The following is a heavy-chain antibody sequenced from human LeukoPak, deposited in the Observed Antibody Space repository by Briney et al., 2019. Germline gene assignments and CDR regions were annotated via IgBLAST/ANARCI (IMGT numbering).Heavy chain of an antibody. V-gene: IGHV4-61*02. J-gene: IGHJ4*02. Sequence: PSQTLSLTCSVSGESISSSRHYWSWIRQPAGQGLEWIGRIYPSRNTNYNPSLKSRATISLDTSKNQFSLNLKSVTAADTAMYYCARDGVVTMELDFWGQGTLVTVSS. CDR1: GESISSSRHY. CDR2: IYPSRNT. CDR3: ARDGVVTMELDF. D-gene: IGHD3-10*01.